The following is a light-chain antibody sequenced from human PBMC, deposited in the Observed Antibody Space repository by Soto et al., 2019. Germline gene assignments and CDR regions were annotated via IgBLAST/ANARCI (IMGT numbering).Light chain of an antibody. CDR3: QQYNTYSRT. CDR1: QSINTW. J-gene: IGKJ2*02. Sequence: DIQMTQSPSTLSASVGDRVTITCRASQSINTWLAWYQHKPGKAPKLLIYKASSLEGGGPSRFSGSGSGTEFTLTISSLQPDDFATYYCQQYNTYSRTFGQGTKVETK. CDR2: KAS. V-gene: IGKV1-5*03.